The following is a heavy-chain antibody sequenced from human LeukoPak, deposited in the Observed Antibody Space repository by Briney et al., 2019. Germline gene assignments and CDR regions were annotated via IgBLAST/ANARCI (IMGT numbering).Heavy chain of an antibody. CDR3: ARSTIYGDFDY. D-gene: IGHD3-3*02. CDR1: GYTFTSYA. Sequence: ASVEVSCKASGYTFTSYAMHWVRQAPGQRLEWMGWINAGNGNTKYSQKFQGRVTITRDTSASTAYMELSSLRSEDTAVYYCARSTIYGDFDYWGQGTLVTVSS. V-gene: IGHV1-3*01. J-gene: IGHJ4*02. CDR2: INAGNGNT.